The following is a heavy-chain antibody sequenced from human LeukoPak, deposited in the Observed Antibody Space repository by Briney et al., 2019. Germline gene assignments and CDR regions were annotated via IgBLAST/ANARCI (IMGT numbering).Heavy chain of an antibody. D-gene: IGHD3-22*01. V-gene: IGHV3-33*06. CDR3: AKDVRSGYFDY. CDR1: GFIFNNYG. CDR2: IYSDGSKQ. J-gene: IGHJ4*02. Sequence: GGSLRLSCAASGFIFNNYGMHWVRQAPGKGLEWVAVIYSDGSKQNYADSVKGRFTISIDDSKNTVYLQMNSLRADDTAVYYCAKDVRSGYFDYWGQGTLVTVSS.